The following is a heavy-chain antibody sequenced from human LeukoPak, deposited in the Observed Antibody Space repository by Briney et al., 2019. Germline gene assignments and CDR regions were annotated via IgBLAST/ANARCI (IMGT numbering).Heavy chain of an antibody. Sequence: GGSLRLSCAASGFTFSSYGMHWVRQAPGKGLEWVAVIWYDGSNKYYADSVKGRFTIFRDDSKNTLFLQMNSLRPEDTAMYYCAKYQGYDSDYMAVWGQGALVTVSS. J-gene: IGHJ4*02. CDR1: GFTFSSYG. CDR2: IWYDGSNK. D-gene: IGHD3-22*01. CDR3: AKYQGYDSDYMAV. V-gene: IGHV3-30*02.